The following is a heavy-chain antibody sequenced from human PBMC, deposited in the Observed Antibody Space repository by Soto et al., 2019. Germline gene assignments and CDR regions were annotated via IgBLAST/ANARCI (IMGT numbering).Heavy chain of an antibody. Sequence: QVQLVQSGAEVKKPGASVKVSCKASGYTFTDHYIHWVRQAPGQGLEWMGIINPSEGSTSYPQKLQGRITVTRDTSTSTVYMELSSLRSEDTADYYCARDVNGFYTFDYWGRGTLVTVSS. CDR3: ARDVNGFYTFDY. CDR1: GYTFTDHY. CDR2: INPSEGST. J-gene: IGHJ4*02. D-gene: IGHD2-8*01. V-gene: IGHV1-46*01.